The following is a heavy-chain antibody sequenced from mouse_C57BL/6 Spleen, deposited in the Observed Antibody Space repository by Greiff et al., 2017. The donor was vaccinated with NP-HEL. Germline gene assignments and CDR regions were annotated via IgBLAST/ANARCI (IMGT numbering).Heavy chain of an antibody. Sequence: QVQLQQPGAELVKPGASVKLSCKASGYTFTSYWMHWVKQRPGQGLEWIGMIHPNSGSTNYNEKFKSKATLTVDKSSSPAYMQLSSLTSEDSAVYYCARTRIVDDRGTMDYWGQGTSVTVSS. V-gene: IGHV1-64*01. CDR1: GYTFTSYW. CDR2: IHPNSGST. CDR3: ARTRIVDDRGTMDY. D-gene: IGHD1-3*01. J-gene: IGHJ4*01.